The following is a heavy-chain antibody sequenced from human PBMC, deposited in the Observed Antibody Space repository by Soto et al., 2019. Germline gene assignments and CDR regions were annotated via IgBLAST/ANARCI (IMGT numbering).Heavy chain of an antibody. D-gene: IGHD5-18*01. Sequence: SGPTLVNPTQTLTLTCTFSGFSLSTSGVGVGWIRQPPGKALEWLALIYWNDDKRYSPSLKSRLTITKDTSKNQVVLTMTNMDPVDTATYYCAHQAVRGYSYGPLYYYYYGMDVWGQGTTVTVSS. V-gene: IGHV2-5*01. CDR2: IYWNDDK. J-gene: IGHJ6*02. CDR3: AHQAVRGYSYGPLYYYYYGMDV. CDR1: GFSLSTSGVG.